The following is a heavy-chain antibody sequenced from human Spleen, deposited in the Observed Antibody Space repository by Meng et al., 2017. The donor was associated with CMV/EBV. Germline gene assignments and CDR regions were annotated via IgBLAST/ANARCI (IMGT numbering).Heavy chain of an antibody. CDR3: ARDLDVTIFGVVTRYYYGMDV. CDR1: GFNFSNYA. D-gene: IGHD3-3*01. Sequence: GGSLRLSCAASGFNFSNYAMHWVRQAPGKGLEWLSIISYDGTTKYNADSVKGRFTISRDNSKNTVYLQMNSLRAEDTAVYYCARDLDVTIFGVVTRYYYGMDVWGQGTTVTVSS. CDR2: ISYDGTTK. J-gene: IGHJ6*02. V-gene: IGHV3-30-3*01.